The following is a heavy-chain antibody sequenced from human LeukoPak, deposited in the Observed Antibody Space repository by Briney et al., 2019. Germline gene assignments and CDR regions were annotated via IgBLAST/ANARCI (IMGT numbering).Heavy chain of an antibody. CDR3: ARRVSGWNYQTAEYFQH. J-gene: IGHJ1*01. V-gene: IGHV1-8*01. D-gene: IGHD1-7*01. Sequence: ASVKVSCKASGYTFTSYDINWVRQATGQGLEWMGWMNPNSGNTGYAQKFQGRVPMTRNTSISTAYMELSSLRSEDTAVYYCARRVSGWNYQTAEYFQHWGQGTLVTVSS. CDR1: GYTFTSYD. CDR2: MNPNSGNT.